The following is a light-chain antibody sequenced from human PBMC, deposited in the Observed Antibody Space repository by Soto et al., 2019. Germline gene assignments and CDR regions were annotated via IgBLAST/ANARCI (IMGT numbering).Light chain of an antibody. CDR3: MQALQTPLT. Sequence: DIVMTQSPLSLPVTPGEAASISCRSSQSLLHSNGYNYLDWYVQKPGQSPQFLIYLGSNRASGVPDRFSGSGSGTDFTLKISRVEAEDVGVYYCMQALQTPLTFGGGTKVEIK. CDR1: QSLLHSNGYNY. J-gene: IGKJ4*01. CDR2: LGS. V-gene: IGKV2-28*01.